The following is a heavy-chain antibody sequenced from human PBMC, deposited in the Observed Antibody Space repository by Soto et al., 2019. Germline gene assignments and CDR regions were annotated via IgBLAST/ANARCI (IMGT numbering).Heavy chain of an antibody. CDR3: ASAGASLYGMDV. CDR2: SRNKARSYTT. Sequence: EVQLVESGGHLVQPGGSLRLSCAASGFNFSDHYMDWVRQAPGKGLEWVGRSRNKARSYTTEYAASVKGRFTISRDDSKNSVHLQRNRLKTEDTAVYYCASAGASLYGMDVWGQGTTVTVSS. V-gene: IGHV3-72*01. CDR1: GFNFSDHY. D-gene: IGHD2-2*01. J-gene: IGHJ6*02.